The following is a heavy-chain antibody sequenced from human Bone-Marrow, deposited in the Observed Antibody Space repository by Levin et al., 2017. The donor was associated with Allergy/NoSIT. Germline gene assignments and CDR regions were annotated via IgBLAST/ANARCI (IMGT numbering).Heavy chain of an antibody. D-gene: IGHD2/OR15-2a*01. J-gene: IGHJ3*01. CDR3: TRSLTFWDAVGATFDL. V-gene: IGHV3-13*01. CDR1: GFTFSDND. CDR2: ITTAGDT. Sequence: GGSLRLSCAASGFTFSDNDMHWVRQTAGKGLEWVSSITTAGDTYYSGSVTGRFSISRDNDRDSLFLQMDSLRAGDTAVYFCTRSLTFWDAVGATFDLWGHGAVVTVSS.